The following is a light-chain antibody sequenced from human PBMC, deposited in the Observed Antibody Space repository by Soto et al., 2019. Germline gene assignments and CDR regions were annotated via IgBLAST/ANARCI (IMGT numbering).Light chain of an antibody. CDR2: DAS. J-gene: IGKJ5*01. CDR3: QQYENLPT. V-gene: IGKV1-33*01. CDR1: QHISEY. Sequence: IQMTQSPSSLSASVGDRVTITCQASQHISEYLNWYRYKPGKAPKLLITDASNLKTGVPSRFRGSGSGTDFTFTISRLQPEDIATYYCQQYENLPTFGQGTRLEIK.